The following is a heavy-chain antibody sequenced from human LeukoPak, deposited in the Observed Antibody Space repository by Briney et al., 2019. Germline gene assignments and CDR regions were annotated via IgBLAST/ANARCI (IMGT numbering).Heavy chain of an antibody. J-gene: IGHJ4*02. CDR1: GYTFTGYY. D-gene: IGHD6-13*01. CDR3: ARVPEPLSSSWVRGYFDY. Sequence: ASVKVSCKASGYTFTGYYMHWVRQAPGQGLEWMGWINPNSGGTNYAQKFQGRVTMTRDTSISTAYMELSRLGSDDTAVYYCARVPEPLSSSWVRGYFDYWGQGTLVTVSS. V-gene: IGHV1-2*02. CDR2: INPNSGGT.